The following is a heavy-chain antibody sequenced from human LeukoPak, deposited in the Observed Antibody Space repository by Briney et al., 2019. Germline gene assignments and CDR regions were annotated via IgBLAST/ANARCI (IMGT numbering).Heavy chain of an antibody. V-gene: IGHV3-20*04. CDR3: ARDRGSGWFYDIDY. D-gene: IGHD6-19*01. CDR1: GFTFDDYG. Sequence: GGSLRLSCAASGFTFDDYGMSWVRQAPGKGLEWVSGINWNGGSTGYADSVKGRFTIPRDNAKNSLCLQMNSLRAEDTAVYYCARDRGSGWFYDIDYWGQGTLVTVSS. CDR2: INWNGGST. J-gene: IGHJ4*02.